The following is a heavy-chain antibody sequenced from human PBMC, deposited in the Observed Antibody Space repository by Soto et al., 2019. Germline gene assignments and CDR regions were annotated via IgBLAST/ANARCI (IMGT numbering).Heavy chain of an antibody. CDR2: IIPIFGTA. V-gene: IGHV1-69*13. CDR3: ASSRDGYNLQAY. CDR1: RGALSSYA. Sequence: SVKVSCKESRGALSSYASRWVRQAPGQGLEWMGGIIPIFGTANYAQKFQGRVTITADESTSTAYMELSSLRSEDTAVYYCASSRDGYNLQAYWGQGTLVTGSS. D-gene: IGHD5-12*01. J-gene: IGHJ4*02.